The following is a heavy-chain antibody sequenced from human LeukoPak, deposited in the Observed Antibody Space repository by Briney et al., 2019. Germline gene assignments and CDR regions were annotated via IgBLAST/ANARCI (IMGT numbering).Heavy chain of an antibody. Sequence: GGSLRLSCAASGFTFSSYSMNWVRQAPGKGLEWVSSISSSSSYIYYADSVKGRFTISRDNAKNSLYLQMNSLRAEDTAVYYRARDQRDGDYDFDYWGQGTLVTVSS. D-gene: IGHD4-17*01. CDR1: GFTFSSYS. V-gene: IGHV3-21*01. CDR2: ISSSSSYI. CDR3: ARDQRDGDYDFDY. J-gene: IGHJ4*02.